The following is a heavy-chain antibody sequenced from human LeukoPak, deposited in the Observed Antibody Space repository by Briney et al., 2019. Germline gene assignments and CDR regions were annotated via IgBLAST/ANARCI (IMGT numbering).Heavy chain of an antibody. CDR3: ARQILTYYYYYYMDV. CDR1: GGSISSYY. CDR2: IYSSGRT. V-gene: IGHV4-4*07. J-gene: IGHJ6*03. Sequence: PSETLSLTCTVSGGSISSYYWTWIRQPAGKGLEWIGRIYSSGRTNYNPSLKSRVTMSADTSKNQFSLKLTSVTAADTAVYYCARQILTYYYYYYMDVWGKGTTVTISS.